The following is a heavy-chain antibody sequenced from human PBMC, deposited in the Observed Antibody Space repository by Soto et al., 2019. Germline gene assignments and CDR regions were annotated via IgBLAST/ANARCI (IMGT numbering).Heavy chain of an antibody. CDR1: GGTFSSYA. D-gene: IGHD7-27*01. Sequence: QVQLVQSGAEVKKPGSSVKVSCKASGGTFSSYAISWVRQAPGQGLEWMGGIIPIFGTADYAQKFQGRVTVTADECTSTAYMELSSLRSEDTAVYYCASQLTGDYYYYGMDVWGQGTTVTVSS. CDR3: ASQLTGDYYYYGMDV. CDR2: IIPIFGTA. V-gene: IGHV1-69*12. J-gene: IGHJ6*02.